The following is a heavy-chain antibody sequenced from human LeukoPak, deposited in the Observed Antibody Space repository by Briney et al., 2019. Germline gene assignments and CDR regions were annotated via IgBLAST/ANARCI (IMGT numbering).Heavy chain of an antibody. D-gene: IGHD2-15*01. V-gene: IGHV3-21*01. CDR2: ISSSSSYI. CDR3: ARDLEYCSGGSCYDWFDP. CDR1: GFTFSSYS. J-gene: IGHJ5*02. Sequence: GGSLRLSCAASGFTFSSYSMNWVRRAPGKGPEWVSSISSSSSYIYYADSVKGRFTISRDNAKNSLYLQMNSLRAEDTAVYYCARDLEYCSGGSCYDWFDPWGQGTLVTVSS.